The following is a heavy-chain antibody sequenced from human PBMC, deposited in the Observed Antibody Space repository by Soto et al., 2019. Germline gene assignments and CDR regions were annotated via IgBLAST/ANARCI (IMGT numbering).Heavy chain of an antibody. J-gene: IGHJ6*02. Sequence: ASVKVSCKASGGTFSSYAISWVRQAPGQGLEWMGGIIPIFGTANYAQKFQGRVTITADESTSTAYMELSSLRSEDTAVYYCATVAPTLPPTGPSNTATKKHYYYYYYGMDVWGQGKTVTVS. V-gene: IGHV1-69*13. CDR3: ATVAPTLPPTGPSNTATKKHYYYYYYGMDV. CDR2: IIPIFGTA. D-gene: IGHD4-17*01. CDR1: GGTFSSYA.